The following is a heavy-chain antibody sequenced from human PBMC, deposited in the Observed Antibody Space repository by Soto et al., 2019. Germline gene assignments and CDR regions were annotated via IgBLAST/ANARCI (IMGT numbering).Heavy chain of an antibody. D-gene: IGHD1-7*01. V-gene: IGHV4-30-2*01. Sequence: PSETLSLTCAVSGGSISSGGYSWSWIRQPPGKGLEWIGYIYHSGSTYYNPSLKSRVTISVDRSKNQFSLKLSSVTAADTAVYYCARGELELLRVDAFDIWGQGTMVTVSS. CDR3: ARGELELLRVDAFDI. CDR2: IYHSGST. CDR1: GGSISSGGYS. J-gene: IGHJ3*02.